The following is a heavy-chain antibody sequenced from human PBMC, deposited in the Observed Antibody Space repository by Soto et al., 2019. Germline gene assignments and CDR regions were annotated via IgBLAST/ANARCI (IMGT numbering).Heavy chain of an antibody. CDR3: AHRPSYCSGGSCYAGFDY. CDR1: GFSLSTSGVG. V-gene: IGHV2-5*02. J-gene: IGHJ4*02. D-gene: IGHD2-15*01. CDR2: IYCDDDK. Sequence: QITLKESGPTLVKPTQTLTLTCTFSGFSLSTSGVGVGWIRQPPGKALELLALIYCDDDKRYSPFLKSRLTTTEDPSKHQVVLTMTNMDPVDTATYYCAHRPSYCSGGSCYAGFDYWGQGTLGTVSS.